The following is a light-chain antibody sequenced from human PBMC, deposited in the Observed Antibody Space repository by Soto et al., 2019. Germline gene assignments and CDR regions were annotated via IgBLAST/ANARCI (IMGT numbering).Light chain of an antibody. Sequence: EIVVTQSPGTLSLSTGERATLSCRASQRGIKNSLAWYQQRSGQPPRLLLYDASKRHGGIPDKFIGSGSGTDFTLTLPRLEPEHFAVYYCQQYGGSPYTFGQGTKREI. CDR2: DAS. J-gene: IGKJ2*01. CDR1: QRGIKNS. V-gene: IGKV3-20*01. CDR3: QQYGGSPYT.